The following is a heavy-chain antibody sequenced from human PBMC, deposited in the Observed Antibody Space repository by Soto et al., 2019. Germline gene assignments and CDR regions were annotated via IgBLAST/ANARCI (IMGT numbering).Heavy chain of an antibody. CDR2: IIPIFGTA. V-gene: IGHV1-69*06. J-gene: IGHJ4*02. Sequence: KVSCKASGGTFSSYAISWVRQAPGQGLEWMGGIIPIFGTASYAQKFQGRVTITADKSTSTAYMELSSLRSEDTAVYYCARGSGYCGGDCYRYYFDYWGQGTLVTVS. CDR3: ARGSGYCGGDCYRYYFDY. CDR1: GGTFSSYA. D-gene: IGHD2-21*02.